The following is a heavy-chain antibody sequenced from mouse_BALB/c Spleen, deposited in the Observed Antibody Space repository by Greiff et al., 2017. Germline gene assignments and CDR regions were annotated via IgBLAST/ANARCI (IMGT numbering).Heavy chain of an antibody. D-gene: IGHD4-1*01. Sequence: QVQLQQSGAELMKPGASVKISCKATGYTFSSYWIEWVKQRPGHGLEWIGEILPGSGSTNYNEKFKGKATFTADTSSNTAYMQLSSLTSEDSAVYYCARGGLQLTGTFAYWGQGTLVTVSA. CDR1: GYTFSSYW. V-gene: IGHV1-9*01. J-gene: IGHJ3*01. CDR3: ARGGLQLTGTFAY. CDR2: ILPGSGST.